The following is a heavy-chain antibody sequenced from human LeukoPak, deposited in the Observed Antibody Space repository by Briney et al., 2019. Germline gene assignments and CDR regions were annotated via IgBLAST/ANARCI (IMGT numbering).Heavy chain of an antibody. CDR1: GFTFTTFA. D-gene: IGHD4-17*01. J-gene: IGHJ4*02. Sequence: PGGSLRLSCAASGFTFTTFAIHWVRQAPGKGREWVAVMSNDGLNQYYADSVKGRFTLSRDNSKKTLYLQMNSLRNEDAALYYCARSFNGDLDYWGQGALVTVSS. CDR2: MSNDGLNQ. CDR3: ARSFNGDLDY. V-gene: IGHV3-30*04.